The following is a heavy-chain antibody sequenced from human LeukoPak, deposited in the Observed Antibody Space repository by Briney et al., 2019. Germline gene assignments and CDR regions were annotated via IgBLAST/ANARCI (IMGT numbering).Heavy chain of an antibody. CDR2: ITISSSII. Sequence: GGSLGLSCAASGFSFSDYSMNWVRQAPGKGLEWVSSITISSSIIYYADSVKGRFTISRDNAKNSPFLQMNSLRAEDTAVYFCARDLSDDYSLDYWGQGTLVSVSS. CDR1: GFSFSDYS. CDR3: ARDLSDDYSLDY. J-gene: IGHJ4*02. D-gene: IGHD3-16*01. V-gene: IGHV3-21*01.